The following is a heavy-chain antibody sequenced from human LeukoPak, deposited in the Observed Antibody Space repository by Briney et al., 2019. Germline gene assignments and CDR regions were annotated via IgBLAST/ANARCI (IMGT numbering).Heavy chain of an antibody. D-gene: IGHD2-2*01. CDR1: GFTFSDSA. CDR2: IRSKANSYAT. V-gene: IGHV3-73*01. Sequence: PGGSLRLSCAASGFTFSDSAMHWVRQASGKGLEWVGRIRSKANSYATAYAASVKGRFTISREDSKNTAYLQMNSLKTDDTAVYYCIWGGGPGAIGRFDYWGQGTLVTASS. J-gene: IGHJ4*02. CDR3: IWGGGPGAIGRFDY.